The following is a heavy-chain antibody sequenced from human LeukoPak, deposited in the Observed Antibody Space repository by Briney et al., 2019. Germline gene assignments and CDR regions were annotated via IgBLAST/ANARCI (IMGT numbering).Heavy chain of an antibody. Sequence: PGGSLRLSCAASGFTFSDYWMSWVRQAPGKGLEWVSYISNSGNTIYYADSVKGRFTIFTDNAKNSLYLQMNSLRAEDTAVYYCASIVATYYFDYWGQGTLVTVSS. CDR3: ASIVATYYFDY. V-gene: IGHV3-11*01. D-gene: IGHD5-12*01. CDR2: ISNSGNTI. J-gene: IGHJ4*02. CDR1: GFTFSDYW.